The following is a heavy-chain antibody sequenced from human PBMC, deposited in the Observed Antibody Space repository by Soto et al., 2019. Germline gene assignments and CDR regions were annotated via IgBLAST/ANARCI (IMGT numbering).Heavy chain of an antibody. J-gene: IGHJ6*02. D-gene: IGHD2-2*01. CDR3: AREQYCTSTSCPHGYYGMDV. CDR1: GFTVSSNY. CDR2: IYSGGST. V-gene: IGHV3-53*01. Sequence: EVQLVESGGGLIQPGGSLRLSGAASGFTVSSNYMSWVRQAPGKGLEWVSVIYSGGSTYYADSVKGRFTISRYNSKNTLYLQMNSLRAEDTAVYYCAREQYCTSTSCPHGYYGMDVWGQGTTVTVSS.